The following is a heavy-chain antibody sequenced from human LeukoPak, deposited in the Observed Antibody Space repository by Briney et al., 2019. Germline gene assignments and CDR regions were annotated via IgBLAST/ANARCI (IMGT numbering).Heavy chain of an antibody. CDR1: GFTFSSYG. J-gene: IGHJ4*02. CDR3: AKEGEAWELQGYFDY. CDR2: ISYDGSNK. D-gene: IGHD1-26*01. V-gene: IGHV3-30*18. Sequence: GGSLRLSCAASGFTFSSYGMHWVRQVPGKGLEWVAVISYDGSNKYYADSVKGRFTISRDNSKNTLYLQMNSLRAEDTAVYYCAKEGEAWELQGYFDYWGQGTLVTVSS.